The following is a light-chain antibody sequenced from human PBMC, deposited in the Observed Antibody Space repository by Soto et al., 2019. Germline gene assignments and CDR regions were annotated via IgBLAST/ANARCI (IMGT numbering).Light chain of an antibody. CDR2: FAS. CDR1: QGISNH. Sequence: DIQMTQSPSSLSASVGDRVTITCRASQGISNHLTWFQQKPGKAPKSLIYFASSLESGVPSRFSGSGSGTDFTLSISSLQPEDFAIYYCQQYNSYPLTFGGGTKVDIK. V-gene: IGKV1-16*01. CDR3: QQYNSYPLT. J-gene: IGKJ4*01.